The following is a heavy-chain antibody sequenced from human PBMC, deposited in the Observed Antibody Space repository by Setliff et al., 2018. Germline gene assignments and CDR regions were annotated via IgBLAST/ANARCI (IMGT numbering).Heavy chain of an antibody. D-gene: IGHD3-3*01. CDR1: GYTFTGYY. J-gene: IGHJ6*02. CDR2: TNPNSGGT. Sequence: ASVKVSCKAPGYTFTGYYMHWVRQAPGQGLEWMGWTNPNSGGTNYAQKFQGWFTLTRDTPISTAYMELSRLRSDDTAVYYCARGPRITIFGVVSLSLYGMDVWGQGTTVTVSS. V-gene: IGHV1-2*04. CDR3: ARGPRITIFGVVSLSLYGMDV.